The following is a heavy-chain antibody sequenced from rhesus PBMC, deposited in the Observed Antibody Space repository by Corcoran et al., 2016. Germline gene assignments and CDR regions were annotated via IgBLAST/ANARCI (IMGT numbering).Heavy chain of an antibody. D-gene: IGHD1-26*01. J-gene: IGHJ6*01. Sequence: EVQLVESGGGLAKPGGSLSLPCAASGFPFSDYYLPLVPQASGKGLEWVSRISNGGGSTYYADSVKGRFTISRENAKNTLYLQMDSLRAEDTAVYYCAKDGHNWNYGLDSWGQGVVVTVSS. CDR1: GFPFSDYY. CDR2: ISNGGGST. V-gene: IGHV3-59*01. CDR3: AKDGHNWNYGLDS.